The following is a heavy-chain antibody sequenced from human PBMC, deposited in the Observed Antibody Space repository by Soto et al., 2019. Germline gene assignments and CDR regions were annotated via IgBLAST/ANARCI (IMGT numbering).Heavy chain of an antibody. CDR1: GFTFSSYG. CDR3: AKDAPYYYGSGSXXXXXVNWFDP. J-gene: IGHJ5*02. CDR2: ISYDGSNK. D-gene: IGHD3-10*01. V-gene: IGHV3-30*18. Sequence: QVQLVESGGGVVQPGRSLRLSCAASGFTFSSYGMHWVRQAPGKGLEWVAVISYDGSNKYYADSVKGRFTISRDNSKNTLYLQMNSLRAEDTAVYYCAKDAPYYYGSGSXXXXXVNWFDPWGQGTLVTVSS.